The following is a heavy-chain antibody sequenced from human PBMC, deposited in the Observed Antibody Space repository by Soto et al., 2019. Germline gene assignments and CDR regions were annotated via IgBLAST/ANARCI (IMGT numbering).Heavy chain of an antibody. CDR2: IKSKNAGETT. Sequence: EVQLVESGGGLVKPGGSLRLSCAASGFSFRTTWMAWVRQAPGKGLEWVGRIKSKNAGETTDYADPVKGRFTISRDDSKDTVYLHMDSLETGDTAVYYCATGSPFSGSVFDHWGQGTLVTVS. J-gene: IGHJ4*02. CDR3: ATGSPFSGSVFDH. V-gene: IGHV3-15*05. CDR1: GFSFRTTW. D-gene: IGHD1-26*01.